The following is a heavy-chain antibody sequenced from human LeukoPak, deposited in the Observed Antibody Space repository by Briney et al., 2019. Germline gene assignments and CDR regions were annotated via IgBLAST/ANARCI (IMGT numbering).Heavy chain of an antibody. Sequence: PSETLSLSCTVSGGSLGTYYRSWIRQPPGKGLEWIGYVYHSGTTDYNPSLKNRVSISVDTSKNQFSLNLRSVTAADTAVYYCAKGVIIGSNWFDPWGQGILVTVSS. J-gene: IGHJ5*02. V-gene: IGHV4-59*01. CDR2: VYHSGTT. CDR1: GGSLGTYY. CDR3: AKGVIIGSNWFDP. D-gene: IGHD2/OR15-2a*01.